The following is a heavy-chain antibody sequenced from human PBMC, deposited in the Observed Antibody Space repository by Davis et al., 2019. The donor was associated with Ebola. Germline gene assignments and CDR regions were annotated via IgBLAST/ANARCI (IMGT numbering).Heavy chain of an antibody. D-gene: IGHD2/OR15-2a*01. CDR2: VSQSGDT. Sequence: MPSETLSLTCAVSGTSFSDYFWSWVRQPPGKGLEWIGKVSQSGDTDYSPSVKTRVTLSVDVSKNQFSLKIISVTAADTAVYYCARTTKTSISDSGLGYNYFDPWGQGTLVTVSP. CDR3: ARTTKTSISDSGLGYNYFDP. J-gene: IGHJ5*02. V-gene: IGHV4-34*01. CDR1: GTSFSDYF.